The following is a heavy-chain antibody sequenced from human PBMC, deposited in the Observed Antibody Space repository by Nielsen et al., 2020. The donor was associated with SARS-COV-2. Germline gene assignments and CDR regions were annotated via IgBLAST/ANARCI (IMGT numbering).Heavy chain of an antibody. D-gene: IGHD3-10*01. CDR3: ARDPSLLWIGELSYGMDI. CDR2: INPSGDTT. Sequence: WVRQAPGQGLEWMGVINPSGDTTTYAQKFQGRVTMTRDTSTSTAFLDLSSLRSEDTAVYYCARDPSLLWIGELSYGMDIWGQGTTVTVSS. J-gene: IGHJ6*02. V-gene: IGHV1-46*01.